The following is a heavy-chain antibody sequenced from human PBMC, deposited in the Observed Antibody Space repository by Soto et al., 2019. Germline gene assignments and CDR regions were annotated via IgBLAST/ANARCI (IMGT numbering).Heavy chain of an antibody. CDR1: GGSVSSGSYY. V-gene: IGHV4-61*01. J-gene: IGHJ5*02. D-gene: IGHD3-3*01. CDR3: ARDTAWSWFDP. Sequence: QVQLQESGPGLVKPSETLSLTCTVSGGSVSSGSYYWSWIRQPPGKGLEWIGYIYYSGSTNYNPSLKSRVTISVDTSKNQLSLKLRSVTAADTAVYYCARDTAWSWFDPWGQGTLVTVSS. CDR2: IYYSGST.